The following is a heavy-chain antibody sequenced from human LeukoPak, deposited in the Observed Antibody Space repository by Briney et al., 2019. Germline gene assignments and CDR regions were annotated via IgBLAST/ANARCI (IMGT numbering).Heavy chain of an antibody. CDR1: RFTFGNAW. J-gene: IGHJ6*03. Sequence: PGGSLRLSCAASRFTFGNAWMTWVRQAPGKGLEWVGRIKGKSDGGTTHYAAPVKGRFTISKDDSKNILYLQMNSLKSEDTAVYFCTSYCSSTSCQRSGGMDVWGKGTTVTVSS. D-gene: IGHD2-2*01. CDR3: TSYCSSTSCQRSGGMDV. V-gene: IGHV3-15*01. CDR2: IKGKSDGGTT.